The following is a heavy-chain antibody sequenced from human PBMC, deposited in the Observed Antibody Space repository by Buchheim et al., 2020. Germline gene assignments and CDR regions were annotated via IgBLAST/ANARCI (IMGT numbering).Heavy chain of an antibody. CDR3: ATGPPGKGGYDS. CDR2: ITADGRT. Sequence: EVQVVETGGDLIQPGGSLRLSCAAAGFAVTSNHVSWVRQAPGKGLEWVSDITADGRTYYTDSVKGRFTVSRDTSQNTGYLQMSSLRADDTAVYYCATGPPGKGGYDSWGQGTL. V-gene: IGHV3-53*02. CDR1: GFAVTSNH. J-gene: IGHJ4*02. D-gene: IGHD3-10*01.